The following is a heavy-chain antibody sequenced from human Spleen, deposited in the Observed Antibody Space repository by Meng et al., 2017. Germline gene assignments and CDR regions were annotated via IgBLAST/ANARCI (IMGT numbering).Heavy chain of an antibody. D-gene: IGHD3-9*01. CDR2: ISGSGGST. CDR3: AKDRGYDILTGLDAFDI. Sequence: GESLKISCAVSGFTFSTYAMSWVRQAPGKGLEWVSAISGSGGSTYYADSVKGRFTISRDNSKNTLYLQMNSLRAEDTAVYYCAKDRGYDILTGLDAFDIWGQGTMVTVSS. CDR1: GFTFSTYA. V-gene: IGHV3-23*01. J-gene: IGHJ3*02.